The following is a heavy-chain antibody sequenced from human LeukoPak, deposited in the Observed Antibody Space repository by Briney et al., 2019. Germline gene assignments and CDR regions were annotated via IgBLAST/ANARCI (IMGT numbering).Heavy chain of an antibody. D-gene: IGHD1-26*01. J-gene: IGHJ4*02. Sequence: SETLSLTCTVSGGSINNDFWSWIRQSPGKGLEWIGNIFYTGSTSYNPSLKSRATISVDTSKSQFSVKLSSVTAADTAVYYCARGSRGSHYTDWGQGTLVTVSA. CDR1: GGSINNDF. V-gene: IGHV4-59*01. CDR2: IFYTGST. CDR3: ARGSRGSHYTD.